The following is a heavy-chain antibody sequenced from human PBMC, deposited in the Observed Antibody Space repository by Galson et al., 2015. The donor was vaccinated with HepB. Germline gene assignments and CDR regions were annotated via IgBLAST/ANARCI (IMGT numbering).Heavy chain of an antibody. CDR3: APWRYDAFDI. V-gene: IGHV2-5*02. J-gene: IGHJ3*02. Sequence: PALVTPPPTLTLTCTFSGFSLRTSGMAVGWIRQPPGKALEWLALIYWDDDKRYSPSLKSRLTITKDTSKNQVVLTMTNMDPVDTATYYCAPWRYDAFDIWVQGTMVTVSS. D-gene: IGHD1-1*01. CDR2: IYWDDDK. CDR1: GFSLRTSGMA.